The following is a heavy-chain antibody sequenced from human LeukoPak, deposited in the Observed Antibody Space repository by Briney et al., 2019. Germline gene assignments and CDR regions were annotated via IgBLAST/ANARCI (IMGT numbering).Heavy chain of an antibody. V-gene: IGHV4-59*01. Sequence: PSASLSLTCSVSGGSISSYSWSWIRQPPGKGLEWIGYINYSGSTNYNPSLKSRVTISVDTSKNQFSLKLSSVTAADTAVYYCARDRVVGAPYRAFDIWGQGTMVTVSS. CDR1: GGSISSYS. D-gene: IGHD1-26*01. J-gene: IGHJ3*02. CDR3: ARDRVVGAPYRAFDI. CDR2: INYSGST.